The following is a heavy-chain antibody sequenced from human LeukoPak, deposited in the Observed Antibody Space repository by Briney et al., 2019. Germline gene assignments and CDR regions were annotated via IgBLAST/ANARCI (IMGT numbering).Heavy chain of an antibody. Sequence: PGGSLRLSCAASGFTFSSYAMSWVRQAPGKGLEWVSSISSSSSYIYYADSVKGRFTISRDNAKNSLDLQMNSLRAEDTAVYYCARDVTTESYFDYWGQGSLVTVSS. J-gene: IGHJ4*02. D-gene: IGHD4-11*01. CDR2: ISSSSSYI. V-gene: IGHV3-21*01. CDR3: ARDVTTESYFDY. CDR1: GFTFSSYA.